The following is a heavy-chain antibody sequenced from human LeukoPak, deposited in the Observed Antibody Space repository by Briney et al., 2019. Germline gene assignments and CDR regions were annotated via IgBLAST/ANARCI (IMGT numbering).Heavy chain of an antibody. CDR1: GCTFSSYS. CDR2: ISVRSNYI. Sequence: GGSLRLSCLASGCTFSSYSINWVRQAPGKGLEWVSSISVRSNYIYYADSVRGRFRISRDDARDSLYLQMNSLRAEDTAVYYCVRLRRNSDTSGFYYYYDFWGQGTLVTVSS. J-gene: IGHJ4*02. D-gene: IGHD3-22*01. CDR3: VRLRRNSDTSGFYYYYDF. V-gene: IGHV3-21*01.